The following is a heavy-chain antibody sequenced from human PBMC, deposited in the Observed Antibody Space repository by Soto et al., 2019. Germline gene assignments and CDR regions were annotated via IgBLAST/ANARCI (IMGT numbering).Heavy chain of an antibody. CDR2: ISYDGSNK. D-gene: IGHD4-17*01. V-gene: IGHV3-30-3*01. J-gene: IGHJ4*02. CDR3: ARDTEFGTVTFSFDY. Sequence: QVQLVESGGGVVQPGRSLRLSCAASGFTFSSYAMHWVRQAPGKGLEWVAVISYDGSNKYYADSVKGRFTISRDNSKNTLYLQMNSLRAEDTAVYYCARDTEFGTVTFSFDYWGQGTLVTVSS. CDR1: GFTFSSYA.